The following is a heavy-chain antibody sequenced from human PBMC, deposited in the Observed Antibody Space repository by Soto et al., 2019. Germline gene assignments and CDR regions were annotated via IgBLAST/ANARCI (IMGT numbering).Heavy chain of an antibody. CDR3: ARDSGIVAAGRFSFDP. V-gene: IGHV3-9*01. Sequence: EVQLVESGGGLVQPGRSLRLSCAASGFTFNDFAMHWVRQAPGKGLEWVASIGWNGANIAYAASVEGRFTISRDNVKNSLFLQMNSLRAEDTAFYFCARDSGIVAAGRFSFDPRGQGTLVTVSS. CDR1: GFTFNDFA. CDR2: IGWNGANI. J-gene: IGHJ5*02. D-gene: IGHD6-13*01.